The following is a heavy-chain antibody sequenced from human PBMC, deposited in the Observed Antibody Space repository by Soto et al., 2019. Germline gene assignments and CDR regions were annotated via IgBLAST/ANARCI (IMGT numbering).Heavy chain of an antibody. CDR1: GYTFTSYA. Sequence: QIQLVQSGTEVKKPGASVKVSCKASGYTFTSYAISWVRQAPGQGLEWMGWINPYNGNTNYAQKLQGRVTMTTDTSTSTAYMELRSLRSDDTAVYYCARDTAMALPDAWGQGTLVTVSS. D-gene: IGHD5-18*01. V-gene: IGHV1-18*01. CDR2: INPYNGNT. J-gene: IGHJ4*02. CDR3: ARDTAMALPDA.